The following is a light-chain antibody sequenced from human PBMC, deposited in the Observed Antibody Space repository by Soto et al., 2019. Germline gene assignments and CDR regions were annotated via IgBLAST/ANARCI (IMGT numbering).Light chain of an antibody. J-gene: IGKJ2*01. V-gene: IGKV3-15*01. CDR3: HQYNSWPYT. CDR1: QSVNIN. CDR2: AAS. Sequence: EIVLTQSPATLSLSPGERATLSCRASQSVNINLAWYQQRPGQAPRLLIYAASTRATGVPDRFSGSGSGTEFTLTISSLQSEDFAVHYCHQYNSWPYTFGQGTK.